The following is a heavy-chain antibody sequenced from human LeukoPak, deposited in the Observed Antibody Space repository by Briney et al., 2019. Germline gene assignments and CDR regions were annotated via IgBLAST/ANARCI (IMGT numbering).Heavy chain of an antibody. CDR1: GYTVTSYY. CDR2: INPSGGST. Sequence: ASVKVSCKASGYTVTSYYLHWVRQAPGQGLEWMGIINPSGGSTSYAQKFQDRVTMTRDTPTSTVYMELSSLRSEDTAVYYCARGHSNSPFLYWGQGTIVTVSS. D-gene: IGHD6-6*01. J-gene: IGHJ4*02. V-gene: IGHV1-46*01. CDR3: ARGHSNSPFLY.